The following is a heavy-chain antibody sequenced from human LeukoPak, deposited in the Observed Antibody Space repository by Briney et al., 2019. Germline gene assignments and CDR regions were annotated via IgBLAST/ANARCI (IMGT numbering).Heavy chain of an antibody. V-gene: IGHV3-23*01. CDR2: ISGSGGTT. D-gene: IGHD4-11*01. J-gene: IGHJ4*02. CDR3: AKSPSTVTTIVDY. Sequence: GGSLRLSCAASGFTFSTYAMSWVRQAPGKGLEWVSAISGSGGTTFYADSVKGRFTISRGNSKNTLYLQMNSLRAEDTAVYYCAKSPSTVTTIVDYWGQGTLVTVSS. CDR1: GFTFSTYA.